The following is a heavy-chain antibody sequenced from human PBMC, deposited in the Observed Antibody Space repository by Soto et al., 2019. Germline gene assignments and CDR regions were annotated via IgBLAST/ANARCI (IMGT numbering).Heavy chain of an antibody. CDR3: AKDDREAVAGAVHFYGMDV. J-gene: IGHJ6*02. D-gene: IGHD6-19*01. CDR1: GFTFRWFA. CDR2: VSYEGTTK. V-gene: IGHV3-30*18. Sequence: QVQLVESGGDVVQPGESLRLSCVASGFTFRWFAMLWVRQAAGKGLEWVAAVSYEGTTKTYSDDVKGRFTISRDNSRNTVYLRLDNLRRENTAMYYCAKDDREAVAGAVHFYGMDVWGQGTSVTVSS.